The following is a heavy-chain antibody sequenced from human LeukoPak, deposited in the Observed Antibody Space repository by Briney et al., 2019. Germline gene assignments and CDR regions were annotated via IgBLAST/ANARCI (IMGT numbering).Heavy chain of an antibody. CDR1: GFTFSNYG. CDR2: IWAEGTKK. Sequence: PGRSLRLSCATSGFTFSNYGMHWVRQAPGKGLEWVAVIWAEGTKKYYGDSVKGRFTISRDTSKNTVYLQMNSLRAEDTAVYYCARDIDTSSHYGWFDPWGQGTLFTVSS. V-gene: IGHV3-33*01. D-gene: IGHD3-22*01. J-gene: IGHJ5*02. CDR3: ARDIDTSSHYGWFDP.